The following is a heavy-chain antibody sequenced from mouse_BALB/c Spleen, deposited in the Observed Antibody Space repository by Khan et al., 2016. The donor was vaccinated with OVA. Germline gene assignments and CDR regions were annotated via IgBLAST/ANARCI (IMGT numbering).Heavy chain of an antibody. D-gene: IGHD1-1*01. J-gene: IGHJ3*01. CDR3: ARLAYYYNSEGFAY. CDR2: VSTGGGYT. Sequence: EVELVESGGDLVKPGGSLKLSCAASGFTFSTYGMSWVRQTPDKRLEWVATVSTGGGYTYYPDSVKGRFTISRDHAKHTLYLQMSSLKSEDTAMFYCARLAYYYNSEGFAYWGQGTLVTVSA. CDR1: GFTFSTYG. V-gene: IGHV5-6*01.